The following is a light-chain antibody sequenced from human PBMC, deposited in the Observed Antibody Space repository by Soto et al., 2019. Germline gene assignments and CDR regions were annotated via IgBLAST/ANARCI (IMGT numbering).Light chain of an antibody. Sequence: VLTQSPATLSLSPGERATLSCRASQSVSSYLAWYQQKPGQAPRLLIYDASNRATGIPARFSGSGSGTDFTLTISSLEPEDFAVYYCQQRSNWPPWTFGQGTKVEIK. V-gene: IGKV3-11*01. CDR3: QQRSNWPPWT. CDR2: DAS. CDR1: QSVSSY. J-gene: IGKJ1*01.